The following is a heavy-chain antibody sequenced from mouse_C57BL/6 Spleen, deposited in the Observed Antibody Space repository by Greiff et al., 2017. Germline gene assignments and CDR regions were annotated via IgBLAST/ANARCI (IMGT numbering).Heavy chain of an antibody. CDR3: ARDADGSSSYWYFDV. CDR1: GFTFSDYY. CDR2: INYDGSST. V-gene: IGHV5-16*01. D-gene: IGHD1-1*01. J-gene: IGHJ1*03. Sequence: EVQVVESEGGLVQPGSSMKLSCTASGFTFSDYYMAWVRQVPEKGLEWVANINYDGSSTYYLDSLKSRFIISRDNAKNILYLQMSSLKSEDTATYYCARDADGSSSYWYFDVWGTGTTVTVSS.